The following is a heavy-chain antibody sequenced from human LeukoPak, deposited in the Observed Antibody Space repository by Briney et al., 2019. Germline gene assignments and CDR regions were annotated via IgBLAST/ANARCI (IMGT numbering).Heavy chain of an antibody. V-gene: IGHV5-51*01. CDR1: GYSFTSYW. J-gene: IGHJ4*02. D-gene: IGHD6-6*01. Sequence: PGESLKISCQGSGYSFTSYWIGWVRQMPGKGLEWMGFIYPGDSDTRYSPSFQGQVTISADRSISTAYLQWSSLQASDTAMYYCARQGYTSSSRFDFWGQGTLVTVSS. CDR2: IYPGDSDT. CDR3: ARQGYTSSSRFDF.